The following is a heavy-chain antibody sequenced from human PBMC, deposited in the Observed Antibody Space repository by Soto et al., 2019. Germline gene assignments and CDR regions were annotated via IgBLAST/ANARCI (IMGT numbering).Heavy chain of an antibody. CDR3: ARLSSKEIYGMDV. V-gene: IGHV5-51*01. CDR2: IYPGDSDT. Sequence: PGESLKISCKGSGYSFTSYWIGWVRQMPGKGLEWMGIIYPGDSDTRYSPSSQGQVTISADKSISTAYLQWSSLKASDTAMYYCARLSSKEIYGMDVWGQGTTVTVSS. J-gene: IGHJ6*02. CDR1: GYSFTSYW.